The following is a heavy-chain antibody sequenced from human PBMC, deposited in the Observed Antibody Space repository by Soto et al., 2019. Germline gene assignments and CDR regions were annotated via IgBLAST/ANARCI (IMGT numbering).Heavy chain of an antibody. J-gene: IGHJ6*03. CDR3: ARDPSLAGPLNGDATHYYYYYMDV. CDR1: GYNFISYS. V-gene: IGHV5-51*01. Sequence: PGESLKISCKGSGYNFISYSIGWVRQMPGKGLEWMGIIYPGGSDVRYSKSFQGRFTISRDNSKNTLYLQMNSLRAEDTAVYYCARDPSLAGPLNGDATHYYYYYMDVWGKGTTVTVSS. D-gene: IGHD4-17*01. CDR2: IYPGGSDV.